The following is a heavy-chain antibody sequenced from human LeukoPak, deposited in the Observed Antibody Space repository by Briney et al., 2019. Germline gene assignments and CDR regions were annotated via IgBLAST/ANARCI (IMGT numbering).Heavy chain of an antibody. CDR2: IWFDGSDT. CDR1: GFTFKNYG. J-gene: IGHJ4*02. V-gene: IGHV3-33*01. D-gene: IGHD2-21*02. CDR3: GRGNFPHCSGDCFDS. Sequence: GGSLRLSCAASGFTFKNYGMHWVRQAPGKGLEWVAVIWFDGSDTRYAGSVKGRFTIFRDDSKNTVYLQMNRLRVEDTAIYYCGRGNFPHCSGDCFDSWGQGTLVTVSS.